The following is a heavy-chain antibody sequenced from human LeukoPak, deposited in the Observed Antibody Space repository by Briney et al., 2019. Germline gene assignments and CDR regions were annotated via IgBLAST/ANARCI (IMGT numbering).Heavy chain of an antibody. Sequence: ASVKVSCKASGYTFTSYAMHWVRQAPGQRLEWMGWINAGNGNTKYSQKFQGRVTITRDTSASTAYMELSSLRSEDTAVYYCASESSSSHYYYGMDVWGQGTTATVSS. CDR3: ASESSSSHYYYGMDV. V-gene: IGHV1-3*01. J-gene: IGHJ6*02. CDR2: INAGNGNT. D-gene: IGHD6-6*01. CDR1: GYTFTSYA.